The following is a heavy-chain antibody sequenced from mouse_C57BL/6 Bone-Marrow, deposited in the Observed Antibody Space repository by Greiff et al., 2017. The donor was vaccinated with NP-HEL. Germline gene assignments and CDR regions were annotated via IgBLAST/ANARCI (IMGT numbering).Heavy chain of an antibody. J-gene: IGHJ2*01. Sequence: VQLVESDAELVKPGASVKISCKASGYTFTDHTIHWMKQRPEQGLEWIGYIYPRDGSTKYNEKFKGKATLTADKSSSTAYMQLNSLTSEDSAVYFCARSIYDYDDYFDYWGQGTTLTVSS. D-gene: IGHD2-4*01. V-gene: IGHV1-78*01. CDR3: ARSIYDYDDYFDY. CDR1: GYTFTDHT. CDR2: IYPRDGST.